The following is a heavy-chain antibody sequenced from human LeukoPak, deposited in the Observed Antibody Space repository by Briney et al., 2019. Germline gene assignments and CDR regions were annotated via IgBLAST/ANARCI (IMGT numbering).Heavy chain of an antibody. Sequence: PSETLSLACGVSGYFISSGFYWGWIRQPPGKGLEWIGSIYRSGSTYNNPSLKSRLAISVDPSTHQSSLKLSYVLAAHTAVHYCTRHSRRTREKDAFDIWGQGTMVTVSS. CDR2: IYRSGST. CDR3: TRHSRRTREKDAFDI. J-gene: IGHJ3*02. D-gene: IGHD3/OR15-3a*01. CDR1: GYFISSGFY. V-gene: IGHV4-38-2*01.